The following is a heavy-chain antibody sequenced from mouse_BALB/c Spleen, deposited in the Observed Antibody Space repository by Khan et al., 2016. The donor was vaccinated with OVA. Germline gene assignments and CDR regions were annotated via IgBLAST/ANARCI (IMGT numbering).Heavy chain of an antibody. D-gene: IGHD1-1*01. CDR1: GYSFTGYF. CDR2: INPHIGET. V-gene: IGHV1-20*02. CDR3: TRIYRSDFDY. Sequence: VQLKESGPELVRPGASVKISCKASGYSFTGYFMNWVMQSHGKSLEWIGRINPHIGETFYNQRFKDKATLTVDESSSTAHMDLRSLASEDSAVYDCTRIYRSDFDYWGQGTTLTVSS. J-gene: IGHJ2*01.